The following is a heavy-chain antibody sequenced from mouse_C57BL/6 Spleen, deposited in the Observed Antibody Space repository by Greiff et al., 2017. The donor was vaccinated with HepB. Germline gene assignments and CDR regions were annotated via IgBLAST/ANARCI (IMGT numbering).Heavy chain of an antibody. CDR3: ARVTTLVGYYAMDY. D-gene: IGHD1-1*01. V-gene: IGHV5-16*01. CDR2: INYDGSST. CDR1: GFTFSDYY. Sequence: EVKLVESEGGLVQPGSSMKLSCTASGFTFSDYYMAWVRQVPEKGLEWVANINYDGSSTYYLDSLKSRFIISRDNAKNILYLQMSSLKSEYTATYYCARVTTLVGYYAMDYWGQGTSVTVSS. J-gene: IGHJ4*01.